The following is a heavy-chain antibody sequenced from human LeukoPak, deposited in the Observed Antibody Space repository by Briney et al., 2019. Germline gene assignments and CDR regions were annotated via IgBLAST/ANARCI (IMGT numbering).Heavy chain of an antibody. Sequence: GASVKVSCKTSGGTFSSHAINWVRQAPGQGLEWMGGINPIFGTTNHAQKFQGRVTITADKSTRTAYMELSSLRSEDTAVYYCARTPTTVTTRPISYYYYMDVWGKGTTVTVSS. CDR3: ARTPTTVTTRPISYYYYMDV. D-gene: IGHD4-17*01. CDR2: INPIFGTT. J-gene: IGHJ6*03. CDR1: GGTFSSHA. V-gene: IGHV1-69*06.